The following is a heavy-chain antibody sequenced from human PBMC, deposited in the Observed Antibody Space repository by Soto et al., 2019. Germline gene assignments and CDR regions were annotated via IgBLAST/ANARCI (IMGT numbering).Heavy chain of an antibody. V-gene: IGHV4-39*01. CDR2: IYYSGST. J-gene: IGHJ6*02. D-gene: IGHD3-3*01. CDR1: GGSISSSSYY. Sequence: QLQLQESGPGLVKPSETLSLTCTVSGGSISSSSYYWGWIRQPPGKGLEWIGSIYYSGSTYYNPSLKRPVTSSVDTSENQFSLELTSVTAADTAVYYCARLNDFWSGYRYGMDVWGQGTTVTVSS. CDR3: ARLNDFWSGYRYGMDV.